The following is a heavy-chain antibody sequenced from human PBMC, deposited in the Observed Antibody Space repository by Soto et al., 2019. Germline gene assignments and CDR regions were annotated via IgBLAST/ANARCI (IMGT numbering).Heavy chain of an antibody. CDR2: IYYSGST. CDR1: GGSISSYY. CDR3: ARHLDNFGVEEIDA. V-gene: IGHV4-59*08. J-gene: IGHJ5*02. Sequence: SETLSLTCTVSGGSISSYYWSWIRQPPGKGLEWIGYIYYSGSTNYNPSLKSRVTISVDTSKNQFSLKLSSVTAADTAVYYCARHLDNFGVEEIDAWGQGTLVTVSS. D-gene: IGHD3-3*01.